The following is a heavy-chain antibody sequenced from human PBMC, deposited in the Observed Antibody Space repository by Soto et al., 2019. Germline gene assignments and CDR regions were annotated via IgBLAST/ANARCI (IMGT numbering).Heavy chain of an antibody. D-gene: IGHD4-17*01. CDR1: GYTFTSYG. CDR2: IVPIVDTS. V-gene: IGHV1-69*13. Sequence: SVKVSCKASGYTFTSYGISWVRQAPGQGLEWMGGIVPIVDTSTYAQKFQGRVTITADESTSTAYMELSSLRSDDTAVYYCARGPSYSDSYFDYWGQGTLVTVSS. J-gene: IGHJ4*02. CDR3: ARGPSYSDSYFDY.